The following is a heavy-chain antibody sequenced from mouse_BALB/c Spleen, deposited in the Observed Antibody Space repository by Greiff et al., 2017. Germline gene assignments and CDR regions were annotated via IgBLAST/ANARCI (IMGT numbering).Heavy chain of an antibody. D-gene: IGHD1-2*01. Sequence: VQVVESGPGLVAPSQSLSITCTVSGFSLTSYGVHWVRQPPGKGLEWLGVIWAGGSTNYNSALMSRLSISKDNSKSQVFLKMNSLQTDDTAMYYCAREGFTTATRWYFDVWGAGTTVTVSS. J-gene: IGHJ1*01. V-gene: IGHV2-9*02. CDR1: GFSLTSYG. CDR3: AREGFTTATRWYFDV. CDR2: IWAGGST.